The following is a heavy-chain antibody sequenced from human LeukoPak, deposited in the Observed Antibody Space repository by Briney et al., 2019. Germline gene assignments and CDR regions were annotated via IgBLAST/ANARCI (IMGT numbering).Heavy chain of an antibody. CDR3: ARGSGSFEDGGEYFDY. Sequence: ASVKVSCKTSGYXFTNYGIIWVRQAPGQGLEWMGRISVYNGNTKYAQKFQGRVTMTTDTSTNTVYMELRSLRSDDTAVYYCARGSGSFEDGGEYFDYWGQGTLVPVSS. CDR1: GYXFTNYG. V-gene: IGHV1-18*01. CDR2: ISVYNGNT. J-gene: IGHJ4*02. D-gene: IGHD1-26*01.